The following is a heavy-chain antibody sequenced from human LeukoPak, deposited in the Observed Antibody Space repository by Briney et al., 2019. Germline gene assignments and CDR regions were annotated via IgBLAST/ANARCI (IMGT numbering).Heavy chain of an antibody. CDR1: GFAFSSYW. CDR2: MKYDGSEK. V-gene: IGHV3-7*01. Sequence: GGSLRLSCAASGFAFSSYWMSWVRQAPGKGLEWVANMKYDGSEKYYVDSVKGRFTISRDNAKNSLYLQMYSLRAEDTAVYYCARDIEAAGLFLDYWGQGTLVTVSS. CDR3: ARDIEAAGLFLDY. J-gene: IGHJ4*02. D-gene: IGHD6-13*01.